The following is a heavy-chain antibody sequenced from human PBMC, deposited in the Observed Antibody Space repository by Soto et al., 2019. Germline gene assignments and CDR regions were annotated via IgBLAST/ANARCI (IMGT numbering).Heavy chain of an antibody. CDR2: IIPIFGTA. CDR3: ARRRNWNDVMSQGIRLQKYYYGMDV. D-gene: IGHD1-1*01. CDR1: GGTFSSYA. V-gene: IGHV1-69*13. Sequence: SVNVYCKASGGTFSSYAISWVRQAPGQGLEWMGGIIPIFGTANYAQKFQGRVTITADESTSTAYMELSSLRSEDTAVYYCARRRNWNDVMSQGIRLQKYYYGMDVWGQGTTVTVSS. J-gene: IGHJ6*02.